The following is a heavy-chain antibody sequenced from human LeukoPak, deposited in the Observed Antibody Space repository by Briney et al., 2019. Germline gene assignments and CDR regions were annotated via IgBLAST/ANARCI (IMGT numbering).Heavy chain of an antibody. CDR3: ARVDTSMITVAFHY. CDR1: GFSFSTSGVA. V-gene: IGHV2-5*01. J-gene: IGHJ4*02. D-gene: IGHD5-18*01. Sequence: SGPTLVNPTQTLTLTCTFSGFSFSTSGVAVGWIRQPPGKALEWLALIYWNDDKRYGPSLKSRLSIAKDTSKNQVVLTMTNVDPVDTATYYCARVDTSMITVAFHYWGRGTLVTVSS. CDR2: IYWNDDK.